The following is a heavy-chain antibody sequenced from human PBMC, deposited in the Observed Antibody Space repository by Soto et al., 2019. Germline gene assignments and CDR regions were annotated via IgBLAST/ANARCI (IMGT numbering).Heavy chain of an antibody. D-gene: IGHD6-13*01. CDR1: GFTFSGYG. Sequence: QEQLVESGGGVVQPGGSLRLSCAASGFTFSGYGMHWVRQAPGKGLEWVAVMSSDGSNKNYADSVKDRFTISRDNSKNTLHLQMNSLRPEDTAVSYCAKDASWAAAAALYYYGMDIWGQGTTVAVSS. CDR3: AKDASWAAAAALYYYGMDI. J-gene: IGHJ6*02. V-gene: IGHV3-30*18. CDR2: MSSDGSNK.